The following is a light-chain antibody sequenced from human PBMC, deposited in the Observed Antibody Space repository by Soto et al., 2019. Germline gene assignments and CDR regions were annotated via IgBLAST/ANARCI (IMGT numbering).Light chain of an antibody. CDR1: QSVSNNY. CDR3: QQYNSYLWT. CDR2: GAS. V-gene: IGKV3-20*01. Sequence: EIVLTQSPGTLSLSPGERATLSCMASQSVSNNYLAWYQQKPGQAPRLLIYGASNRATGIPDRFSGSGSGTEFTLTISSLQPDDFATYYCQQYNSYLWTFGQGTKVDVK. J-gene: IGKJ1*01.